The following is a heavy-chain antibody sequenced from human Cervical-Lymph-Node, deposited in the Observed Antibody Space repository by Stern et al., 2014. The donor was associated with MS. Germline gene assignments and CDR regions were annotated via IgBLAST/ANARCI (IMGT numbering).Heavy chain of an antibody. J-gene: IGHJ4*02. CDR1: GYTFTTYG. CDR2: ISADSGTT. CDR3: ARDKMHAFDY. Sequence: QVQLLQPGTEVKKPGASVLVSCKASGYTFTTYGITWVRQAPGQGLEWMGWISADSGTTKYAQKFQDRVTMTRDTTTGTAYMEVRSLRSEDTAVYYCARDKMHAFDYWGQGTQVTVPS. V-gene: IGHV1-18*01. D-gene: IGHD2-8*01.